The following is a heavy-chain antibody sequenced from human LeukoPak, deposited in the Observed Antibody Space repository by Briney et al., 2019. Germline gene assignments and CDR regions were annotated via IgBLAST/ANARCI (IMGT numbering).Heavy chain of an antibody. V-gene: IGHV3-30*04. D-gene: IGHD6-19*01. CDR3: TKGKGYNTGWYYFDS. J-gene: IGHJ4*02. CDR1: GFTFSSYA. Sequence: GGSLRLSCAASGFTFSSYAMHWVRQAPGKGLEWVAVISYDGSNRYYADSVKGRFTISRDNSKNTLYLQMNSLRAEDMAVHYCTKGKGYNTGWYYFDSWGQGTLVAVSS. CDR2: ISYDGSNR.